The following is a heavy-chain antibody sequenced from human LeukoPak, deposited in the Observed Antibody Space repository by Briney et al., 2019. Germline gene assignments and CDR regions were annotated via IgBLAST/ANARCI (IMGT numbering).Heavy chain of an antibody. CDR2: LSHSGSS. V-gene: IGHV4-59*02. J-gene: IGHJ3*02. CDR3: ARARYANAWYAFDI. CDR1: GGSVSSYY. Sequence: PSETLSLTCTVSGGSVSSYYWSWLRRPPGRGLEGISYLSHSGSSDSTPSLTSLVTTLVDTSKNQFSLKLTSVTAADTAVYYCARARYANAWYAFDIWGHGTMVTVSS. D-gene: IGHD2-2*01.